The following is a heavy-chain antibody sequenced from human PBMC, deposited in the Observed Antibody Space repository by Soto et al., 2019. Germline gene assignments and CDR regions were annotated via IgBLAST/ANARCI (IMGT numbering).Heavy chain of an antibody. CDR2: INAGSGNT. D-gene: IGHD3-22*01. Sequence: ASVKVSCKASGYTFINHTIHWVRQAPGQSLEWMGGINAGSGNTKYSDILQGRVTITRDTSATTAYMELSTLRSEDTAVYYCERGHSRSGKWFDPWGQGTLVTVSS. J-gene: IGHJ5*02. CDR1: GYTFINHT. V-gene: IGHV1-3*01. CDR3: ERGHSRSGKWFDP.